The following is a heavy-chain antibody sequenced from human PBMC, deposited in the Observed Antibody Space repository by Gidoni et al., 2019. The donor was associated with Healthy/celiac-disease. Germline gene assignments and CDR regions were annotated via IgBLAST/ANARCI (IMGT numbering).Heavy chain of an antibody. CDR3: ARHRGYSYGPWYFDY. V-gene: IGHV5-51*01. D-gene: IGHD5-18*01. Sequence: EVQLVQSGAEGKKPGESLKISCKGSGYSCLSYWIGWGRQMRGKGLEWMGVLYPGDSDTRYSPSFQGQVTISADKSISTAYLQWSSLKASDTAMYYCARHRGYSYGPWYFDYWGQGTLVTVSS. CDR2: LYPGDSDT. J-gene: IGHJ4*02. CDR1: GYSCLSYW.